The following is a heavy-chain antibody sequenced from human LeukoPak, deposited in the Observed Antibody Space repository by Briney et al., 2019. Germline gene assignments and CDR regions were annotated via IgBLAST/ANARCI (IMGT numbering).Heavy chain of an antibody. CDR1: GYTFTTYG. CDR3: ARDYSGDSDYYFDY. Sequence: ASVKVSCKASGYTFTTYGISWVRQAPGQGLEWMGWISAYNGNTNYAQMLQGRVTMTTDTSTSTAYMELRSLRSDDTAVYYCARDYSGDSDYYFDYWGQGTLVTASS. V-gene: IGHV1-18*01. J-gene: IGHJ4*02. D-gene: IGHD1-26*01. CDR2: ISAYNGNT.